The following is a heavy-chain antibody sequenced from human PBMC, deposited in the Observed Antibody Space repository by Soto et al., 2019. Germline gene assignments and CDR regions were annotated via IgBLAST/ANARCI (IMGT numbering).Heavy chain of an antibody. CDR3: ASNPSRRNYRSPFDP. J-gene: IGHJ5*02. Sequence: SETLSLTCTVSGGSISSSSYYWGWIRQPPGEGLEWIGSIYYSGSTYYNPSLKSRVTISVDTSKNQFSLKLSSVTAADTAVYYCASNPSRRNYRSPFDPWGQGTLVTVSS. CDR1: GGSISSSSYY. V-gene: IGHV4-39*01. D-gene: IGHD1-7*01. CDR2: IYYSGST.